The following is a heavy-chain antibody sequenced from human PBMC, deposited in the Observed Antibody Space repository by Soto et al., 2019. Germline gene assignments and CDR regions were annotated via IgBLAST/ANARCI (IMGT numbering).Heavy chain of an antibody. CDR3: ARGEMATIKGFDY. Sequence: QVQLQQWGAGLLKPSETLSLTCAVYGGSFSGYYWSWIRQPPGKGLEWIGEINHSGSTSYNPSLKSRVTISVDTSKNQFSLKLSSVTAADTAVYYCARGEMATIKGFDYWGQGTLVTVSS. CDR2: INHSGST. D-gene: IGHD5-12*01. J-gene: IGHJ4*02. V-gene: IGHV4-34*01. CDR1: GGSFSGYY.